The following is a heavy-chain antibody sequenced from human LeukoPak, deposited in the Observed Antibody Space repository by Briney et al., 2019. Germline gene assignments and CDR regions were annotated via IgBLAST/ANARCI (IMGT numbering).Heavy chain of an antibody. CDR1: GGTFSSYD. D-gene: IGHD2-15*01. J-gene: IGHJ4*02. CDR2: IIPILGIA. V-gene: IGHV1-69*04. CDR3: AGDPPPHCSGGSCYTHY. Sequence: GASVKVSCKASGGTFSSYDISWVRQAPGQGLEWMGRIIPILGIANYAQKFQGRVTITADKSTSTAYMELSSLRSEDTAVYYCAGDPPPHCSGGSCYTHYWGQGTLVTVSS.